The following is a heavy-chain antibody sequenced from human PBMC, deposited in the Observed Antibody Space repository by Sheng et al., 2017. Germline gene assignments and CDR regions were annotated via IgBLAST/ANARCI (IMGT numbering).Heavy chain of an antibody. CDR2: ISGSGST. D-gene: IGHD3-22*01. CDR3: AKSSILVAITPDD. Sequence: EVHLLESGGGLVQPGGSLRLSCAASGFTVSSSAMSWVRQAPGKGLEWLSVISGSGSTDYADSVRGRFTISRDRSKNTLFLQMNSLRAEDTAIYYCAKSSILVAITPDDWGQGTLVTVSS. J-gene: IGHJ4*02. CDR1: GFTVSSSA. V-gene: IGHV3-23*01.